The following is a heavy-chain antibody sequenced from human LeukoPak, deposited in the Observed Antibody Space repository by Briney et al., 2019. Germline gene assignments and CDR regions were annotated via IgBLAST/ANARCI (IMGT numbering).Heavy chain of an antibody. Sequence: SETLSLTCTVSGGSISSGSYYWSWIRQPAGKGLEWIGRIYTSGSTKYNPSLKSRVTISVDTSKNQFSLKLSSVTAADTAVYYCARASLLPAPPYYYYYYMDVWGKGTTVTVSS. CDR3: ARASLLPAPPYYYYYYMDV. J-gene: IGHJ6*03. CDR1: GGSISSGSYY. CDR2: IYTSGST. D-gene: IGHD2-2*01. V-gene: IGHV4-61*02.